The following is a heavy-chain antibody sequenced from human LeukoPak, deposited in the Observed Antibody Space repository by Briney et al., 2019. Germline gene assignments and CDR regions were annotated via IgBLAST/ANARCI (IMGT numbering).Heavy chain of an antibody. Sequence: GGSLRLSCAASGFTFTNAWMSWVRQAPGKGLEWVSRVRSETDGGTTDYAAPVQGRFTISRDDSKNTLYLQMNSLETDDTAVYYCTTLSYAAAPTWAQGTLVTVSS. CDR2: VRSETDGGTT. J-gene: IGHJ5*01. CDR3: TTLSYAAAPT. CDR1: GFTFTNAW. D-gene: IGHD2-2*01. V-gene: IGHV3-15*01.